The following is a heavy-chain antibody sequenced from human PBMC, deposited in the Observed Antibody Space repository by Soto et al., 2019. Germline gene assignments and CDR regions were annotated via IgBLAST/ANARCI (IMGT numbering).Heavy chain of an antibody. Sequence: EVQLLASGGGLVHPGGSLRLSCAASGLTFTSYAMSWVRQAPGKGLEWVSGLSGSGGTTYYADSVKGRFTISRDNSKNTLYLQMDSLRAADTAVYYCAKDRRISMVRGYYFEQWGQGNLVSAPS. D-gene: IGHD3-10*01. CDR2: LSGSGGTT. CDR1: GLTFTSYA. V-gene: IGHV3-23*01. J-gene: IGHJ4*02. CDR3: AKDRRISMVRGYYFEQ.